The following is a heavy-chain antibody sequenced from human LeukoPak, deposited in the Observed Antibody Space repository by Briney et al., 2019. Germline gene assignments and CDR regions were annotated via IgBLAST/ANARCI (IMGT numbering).Heavy chain of an antibody. V-gene: IGHV4-59*08. J-gene: IGHJ4*02. Sequence: KPSETLSLTCTVSGGSISSYYWSWIRQPPGKGLEWIGYIYYSGSTNYNPSLKSRVTISVETSKNLFSLKLSSVTAADTAVYYCARGAYGDYANFDYWGQGTLVTVSS. CDR1: GGSISSYY. CDR2: IYYSGST. CDR3: ARGAYGDYANFDY. D-gene: IGHD4-17*01.